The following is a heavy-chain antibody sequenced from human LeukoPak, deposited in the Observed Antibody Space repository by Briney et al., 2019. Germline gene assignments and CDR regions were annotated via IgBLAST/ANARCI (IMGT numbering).Heavy chain of an antibody. D-gene: IGHD3-22*01. CDR1: GGSITTNYYY. J-gene: IGHJ4*02. CDR3: ARASYYDSSGYNY. Sequence: SETLSLTCTVSGGSITTNYYYWAWIRQPPGKGLEWIGEINHSGSTNYNPSLKSRVTISVDTSKNQFSLKLSSVTAADTAVYYCARASYYDSSGYNYWGQGTLVTVSS. CDR2: INHSGST. V-gene: IGHV4-39*07.